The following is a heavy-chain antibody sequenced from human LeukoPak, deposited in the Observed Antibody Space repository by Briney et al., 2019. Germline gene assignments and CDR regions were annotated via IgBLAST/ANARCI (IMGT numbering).Heavy chain of an antibody. CDR2: IYSGGST. CDR1: GFTVSSNY. Sequence: PGGSLRLSCAASGFTVSSNYMSWVRQAPGKGLEWVSVIYSGGSTYYADSVKGRFTISRDNSKNTLYLQMNSLRAEDTAVYYCAKDLEWELPYYFDYWGQGTLVTVSS. J-gene: IGHJ4*02. CDR3: AKDLEWELPYYFDY. V-gene: IGHV3-53*01. D-gene: IGHD1-26*01.